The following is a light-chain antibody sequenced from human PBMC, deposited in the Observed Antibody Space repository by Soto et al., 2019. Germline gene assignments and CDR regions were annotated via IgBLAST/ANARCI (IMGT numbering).Light chain of an antibody. CDR2: DVT. J-gene: IGLJ1*01. V-gene: IGLV2-11*01. Sequence: QSALTQPRSVSGSPGQSVAISCTGTSSDVGGYNYVSWYQQHPGKAPKLIIYDVTKRPSGVPDRFSGSSSGNTASLTISGLKAEDEADYFCCSYAGSYSYVFGTGTKV. CDR1: SSDVGGYNY. CDR3: CSYAGSYSYV.